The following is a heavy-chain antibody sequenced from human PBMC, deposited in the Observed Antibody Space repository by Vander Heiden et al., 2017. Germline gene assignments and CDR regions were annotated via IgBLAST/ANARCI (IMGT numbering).Heavy chain of an antibody. V-gene: IGHV3-20*04. D-gene: IGHD2-2*01. CDR3: ARGYCSSTSCYYYYGMDV. Sequence: EVQLVESGGGVVRPGGSLRPSCAASGFTLPDYCMSRVRRAPGKGLEWVSGINWKGGSTGYADSVKGRFPISRDNAKNALYLQMNSLRAEDTALYYCARGYCSSTSCYYYYGMDVWGQGTTVTVSS. CDR1: GFTLPDYC. CDR2: INWKGGST. J-gene: IGHJ6*02.